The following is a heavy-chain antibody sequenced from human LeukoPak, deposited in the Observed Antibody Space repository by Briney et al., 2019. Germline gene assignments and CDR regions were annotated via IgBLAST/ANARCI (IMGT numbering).Heavy chain of an antibody. V-gene: IGHV3-11*01. CDR3: ARDSVSYYYDSSGYFSSSPQNDY. CDR1: GFTFSDYY. J-gene: IGHJ4*02. CDR2: ISSSGSTI. D-gene: IGHD3-22*01. Sequence: GGSLRLSCAASGFTFSDYYMSWLRQAPGKGLEWVSYISSSGSTIYYADSVKGRFTISRDNAKNSLYLQMNSLRAEDTAVYYCARDSVSYYYDSSGYFSSSPQNDYWGQGTLVTVSS.